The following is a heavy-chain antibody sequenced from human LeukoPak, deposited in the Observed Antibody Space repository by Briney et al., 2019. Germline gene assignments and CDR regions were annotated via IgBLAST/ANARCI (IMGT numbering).Heavy chain of an antibody. CDR3: TATTRVWFDY. D-gene: IGHD4-17*01. J-gene: IGHJ4*02. CDR2: IKSKTDGGTT. V-gene: IGHV3-15*01. Sequence: GGSLRLSCAASGFRFSNAWMSWVRQAPGKGLEWVGRIKSKTDGGTTDYAAPVKGRFTISRDDSKNTLYLQMNSLKTEDTAVCYCTATTRVWFDYWGQGTLVTVSS. CDR1: GFRFSNAW.